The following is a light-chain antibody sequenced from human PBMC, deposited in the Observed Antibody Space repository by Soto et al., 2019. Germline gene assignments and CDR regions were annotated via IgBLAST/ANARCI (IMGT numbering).Light chain of an antibody. V-gene: IGKV1-5*03. J-gene: IGKJ2*01. CDR3: QQYDSHPMYT. Sequence: DIQMTQSPSTLSGSVGDRVTITCRASQTISSWLAWYQQKPGKAPKLLIYKASTLKSGVPSRFSGSGSGAEFTLTISSLQPDDFATYYCQQYDSHPMYTFGQGTKVDI. CDR1: QTISSW. CDR2: KAS.